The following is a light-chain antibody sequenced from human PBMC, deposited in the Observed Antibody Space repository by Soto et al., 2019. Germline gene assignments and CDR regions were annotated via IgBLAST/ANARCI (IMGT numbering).Light chain of an antibody. J-gene: IGKJ2*01. CDR3: QQLNSYLYT. CDR1: QDISSY. CDR2: AAS. Sequence: DIQLTQSPSFLSASVGDRVTITCRASQDISSYLAWYQQKPGEAPKLLIYAASTLQSGVPSRFSGSGSGTEFTLTISSLQPEDFATYYCQQLNSYLYTFGQGTKLEIK. V-gene: IGKV1-9*01.